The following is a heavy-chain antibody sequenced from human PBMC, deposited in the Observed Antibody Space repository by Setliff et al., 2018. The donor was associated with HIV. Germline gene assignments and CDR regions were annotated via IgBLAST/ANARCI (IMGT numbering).Heavy chain of an antibody. CDR1: GYSISSGYY. Sequence: PSETLSLTCAVSGYSISSGYYWGWIRQTPGKGLEWIGSIYHSGTTYYNPSLRSRVTISVDTSKNQFSLKLSSVTAADTAVYYCARHRKDDYYLTAYFDSLGQGTVVTVSS. CDR2: IYHSGTT. V-gene: IGHV4-38-2*01. D-gene: IGHD1-26*01. CDR3: ARHRKDDYYLTAYFDS. J-gene: IGHJ4*02.